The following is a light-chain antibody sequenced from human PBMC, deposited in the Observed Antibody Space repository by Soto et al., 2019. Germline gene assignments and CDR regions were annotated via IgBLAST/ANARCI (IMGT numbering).Light chain of an antibody. V-gene: IGKV3-20*01. Sequence: EIVLTQSPGTLSLSPGERATLSCRASQSISSSYLAWYQQKPGQAPRVLIYGATSRATGIPDRFSGSGSGTDFKLTIIRLEHEDFAVYFIQQYGNPSPNAFGQVIKAEIK. J-gene: IGKJ2*01. CDR3: QQYGNPSPNA. CDR2: GAT. CDR1: QSISSSY.